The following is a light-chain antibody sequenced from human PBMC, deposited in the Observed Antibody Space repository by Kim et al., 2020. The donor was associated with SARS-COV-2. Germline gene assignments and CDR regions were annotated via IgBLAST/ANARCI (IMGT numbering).Light chain of an antibody. CDR1: QSVSSN. V-gene: IGKV3-15*01. Sequence: VSPGERAPLPCRASQSVSSNLAWYQQKPGQAPRLLIYAASTRANGIPARFSGSGSGTEFTLPISSLQSEDFAVYYCQQYNNWPYTFGQGTKLEI. J-gene: IGKJ2*01. CDR3: QQYNNWPYT. CDR2: AAS.